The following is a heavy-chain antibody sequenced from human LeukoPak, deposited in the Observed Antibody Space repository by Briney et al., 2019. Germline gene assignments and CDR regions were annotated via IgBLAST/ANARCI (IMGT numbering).Heavy chain of an antibody. V-gene: IGHV3-66*03. CDR3: AREINGDYGNWFDS. CDR2: IYSCGST. Sequence: GGSLRLSCAASGFTVSSNYMSWVRQAPGKGLEWVSIIYSCGSTYYADSVRGRFTISRDNSKNTLYLQMGSLSSEDMAVYYCAREINGDYGNWFDSWGQGTLVTVSS. J-gene: IGHJ5*01. CDR1: GFTVSSNY. D-gene: IGHD4-17*01.